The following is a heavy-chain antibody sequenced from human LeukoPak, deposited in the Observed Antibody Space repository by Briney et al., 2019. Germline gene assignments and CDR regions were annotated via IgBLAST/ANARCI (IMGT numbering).Heavy chain of an antibody. CDR2: IYPAGNT. V-gene: IGHV3-53*04. D-gene: IGHD6-19*01. CDR1: GFTVSNSY. Sequence: GGSLRLSCAGSGFTVSNSYMSWVRQAPGKGLEWLSVIYPAGNTNNADSVKGRFTISRHDSENTLYLQMNNLRPDDTAVYYCATTSQWRFESWGQGTLVTVSS. CDR3: ATTSQWRFES. J-gene: IGHJ5*01.